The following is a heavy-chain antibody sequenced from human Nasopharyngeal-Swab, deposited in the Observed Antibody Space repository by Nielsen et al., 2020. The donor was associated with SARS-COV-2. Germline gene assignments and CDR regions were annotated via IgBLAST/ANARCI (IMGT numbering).Heavy chain of an antibody. CDR2: IDPSDSYT. V-gene: IGHV5-10-1*01. Sequence: VRQMPGKGLEWMGRIDPSDSYTNYSPSFQGHVTISADKSISTAYLQWSSLKASDTAMYYCARECTYGYYYYMDVWGKGTTVTVSS. CDR3: ARECTYGYYYYMDV. D-gene: IGHD3-10*01. J-gene: IGHJ6*03.